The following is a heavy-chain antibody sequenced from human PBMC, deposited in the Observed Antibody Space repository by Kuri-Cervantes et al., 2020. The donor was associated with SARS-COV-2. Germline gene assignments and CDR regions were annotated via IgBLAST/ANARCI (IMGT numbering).Heavy chain of an antibody. V-gene: IGHV4-39*07. CDR1: GGSISSSSYY. J-gene: IGHJ3*02. D-gene: IGHD1-14*01. Sequence: SETLSLTCTVSGGSISSSSYYWGWIRQPPGKGLEWIGRIYTSGSTNYNPSLKSRVTMSVDTSKNQFSLKLSSVTAADTAVYYCARISRTYAFDIWGQGTMVTVSS. CDR3: ARISRTYAFDI. CDR2: IYTSGST.